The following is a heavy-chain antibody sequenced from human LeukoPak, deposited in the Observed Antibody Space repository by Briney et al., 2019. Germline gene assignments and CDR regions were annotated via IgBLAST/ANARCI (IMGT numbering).Heavy chain of an antibody. J-gene: IGHJ4*02. Sequence: AASVKVSCKASGYTFTGYYMHWVRQATGQGLEWMGWMNPNSGNTGYAQKFQGRVTITRNTSISTAYMELSSLRSEDTAVYYCARGFSYYGSGSVIDYWGQGTLVTVSS. V-gene: IGHV1-8*03. CDR1: GYTFTGYY. CDR2: MNPNSGNT. CDR3: ARGFSYYGSGSVIDY. D-gene: IGHD3-10*01.